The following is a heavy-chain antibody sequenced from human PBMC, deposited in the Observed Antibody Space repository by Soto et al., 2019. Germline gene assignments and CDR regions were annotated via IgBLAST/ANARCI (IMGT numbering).Heavy chain of an antibody. CDR1: AVTFSSYA. CDR2: SSGSGGST. D-gene: IGHD2-8*01. J-gene: IGHJ4*02. CDR3: AKVQRLMLYRNFDY. V-gene: IGHV3-23*01. Sequence: GGSRRLSCAASAVTFSSYAMSWVRQAPGKGLEWVSASSGSGGSTYYADSVKGRFTISRDNSKNTLYLQMNSLSAEDTAVYYCAKVQRLMLYRNFDYSGKGILVTVSS.